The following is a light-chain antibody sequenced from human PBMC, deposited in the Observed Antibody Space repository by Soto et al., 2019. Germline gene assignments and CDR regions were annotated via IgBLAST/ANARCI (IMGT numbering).Light chain of an antibody. J-gene: IGKJ2*01. CDR1: ESVASNY. CDR2: GAS. CDR3: HNYDSSPYT. Sequence: ETVLTQSPGTLSLSPGETATLSCRASESVASNYLAWYQQKPGQAPRLLVYGASDRATDIPDRFSGRGSGKDFTLTINRLEPEDFAFYYCHNYDSSPYTFVQGTKLEIK. V-gene: IGKV3-20*01.